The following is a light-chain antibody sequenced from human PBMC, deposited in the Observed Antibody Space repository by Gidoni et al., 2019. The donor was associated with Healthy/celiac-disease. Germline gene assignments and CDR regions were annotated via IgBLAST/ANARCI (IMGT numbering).Light chain of an antibody. CDR3: QQYNSYPGST. CDR2: KAS. J-gene: IGKJ2*02. Sequence: DIQMTQSPSTLSASVGDRVTITCRASQSISSWLAWYQQKPGKAPKLLIYKASSLESGVPSRFSGSGSGTEFTLTISSLQPDDFATYYCQQYNSYPGSTFXQXTKLEIK. CDR1: QSISSW. V-gene: IGKV1-5*03.